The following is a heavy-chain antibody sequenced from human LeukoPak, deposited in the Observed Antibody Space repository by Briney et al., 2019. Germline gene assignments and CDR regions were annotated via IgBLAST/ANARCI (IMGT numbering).Heavy chain of an antibody. CDR2: INHSGST. CDR3: ARGCPQIVVVMADAFDI. CDR1: GGSFIGYY. J-gene: IGHJ3*02. Sequence: SETLSLTCAVYGGSFIGYYWSWIRQPPGKGLEWIGEINHSGSTNYNPSLKSRVTISVDTSKNQFSLKLSSVTAADTAVYYCARGCPQIVVVMADAFDIWGQGTVVTVSS. V-gene: IGHV4-34*01. D-gene: IGHD3-22*01.